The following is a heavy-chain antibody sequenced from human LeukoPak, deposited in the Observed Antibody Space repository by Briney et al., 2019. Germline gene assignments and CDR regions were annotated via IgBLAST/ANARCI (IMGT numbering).Heavy chain of an antibody. CDR3: AKSRAYSYRALDY. J-gene: IGHJ4*02. CDR2: ISGSGAST. Sequence: PGGSLRLSCAASGFTFSSYAMSWVRQAPGKGLEWVSGISGSGASTYYADSVKGRFTISRDNSKNTLYVQMNSLRAEDTAVYYCAKSRAYSYRALDYWGQGTLVTVSS. CDR1: GFTFSSYA. D-gene: IGHD5-18*01. V-gene: IGHV3-23*01.